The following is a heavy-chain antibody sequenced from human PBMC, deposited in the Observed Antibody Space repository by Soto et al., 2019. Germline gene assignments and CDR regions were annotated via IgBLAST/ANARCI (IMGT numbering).Heavy chain of an antibody. V-gene: IGHV3-48*01. CDR2: ISSSSTI. CDR1: GFTFSSYS. J-gene: IGHJ6*02. CDR3: AVVPAANGHYGMDV. D-gene: IGHD2-2*01. Sequence: PWGSLRLSCAASGFTFSSYSMNWVRQAPGKGLEWVSYISSSSTIYYADSVKGRFTISRDNAKNSLYLQMNSLRAEDTAVYYCAVVPAANGHYGMDVWGQGTTVTVSS.